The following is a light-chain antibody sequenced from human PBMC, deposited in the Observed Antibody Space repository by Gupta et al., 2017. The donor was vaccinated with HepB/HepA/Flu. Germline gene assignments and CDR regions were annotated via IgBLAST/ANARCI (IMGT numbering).Light chain of an antibody. CDR1: RDNSASNY. CDR3: QSYDSNNVV. CDR2: DDN. V-gene: IGLV6-57*03. J-gene: IGLJ2*01. Sequence: NFMLTQPHSVSESPGKTVTISCTRSRDNSASNYVQWYQQRPDSAPTTVIYDDNHRPSGVPDRFAGSIDSSSNSASLTISGLETEDEADYYCQSYDSNNVVFGGGTKLTVL.